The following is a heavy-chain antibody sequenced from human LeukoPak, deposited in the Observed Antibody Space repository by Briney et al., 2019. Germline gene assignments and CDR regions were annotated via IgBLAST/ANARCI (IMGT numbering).Heavy chain of an antibody. J-gene: IGHJ6*03. Sequence: KPSETLSLTCTVSGDSIRSNDYYWGWIRQPPGKGLEWIGSMYYSGATYYNPSLKSRVTISVDTSKNQFSLKLSSVTAADTAVYYCARAVVVRNRRYYYYYYMDVWGKGTTVIVSS. CDR2: MYYSGAT. V-gene: IGHV4-39*07. CDR3: ARAVVVRNRRYYYYYYMDV. CDR1: GDSIRSNDYY. D-gene: IGHD2-15*01.